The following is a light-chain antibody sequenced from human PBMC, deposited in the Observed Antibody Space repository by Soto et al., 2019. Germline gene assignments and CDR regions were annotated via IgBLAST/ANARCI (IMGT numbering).Light chain of an antibody. CDR2: GAT. CDR3: QQYSASPRT. CDR1: QPIRNN. J-gene: IGKJ1*01. V-gene: IGKV3-15*01. Sequence: EIVMTQSPATLSVSPGARATLSCRASQPIRNNLAWFQLRPGQAPRLVIFGATNRATGFAARFSGSGSGTDFTLTISILEPEDSAVYYCQQYSASPRTFGQGTKVEIK.